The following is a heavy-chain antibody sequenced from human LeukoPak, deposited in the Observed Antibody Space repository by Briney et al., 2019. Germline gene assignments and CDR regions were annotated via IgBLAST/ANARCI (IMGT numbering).Heavy chain of an antibody. D-gene: IGHD1-26*01. CDR3: ARTALYSDAFDI. J-gene: IGHJ3*02. CDR2: INPSGGAR. V-gene: IGHV1-46*01. CDR1: GYTFTSYY. Sequence: GAAVKVSCKASGYTFTSYYIHWVRQAPGQGTEWMGIINPSGGARSYAPKFQGRVTVTRDTSTSTVYMELSSLRSEDTGVYYCARTALYSDAFDIWGQGTMVTVSS.